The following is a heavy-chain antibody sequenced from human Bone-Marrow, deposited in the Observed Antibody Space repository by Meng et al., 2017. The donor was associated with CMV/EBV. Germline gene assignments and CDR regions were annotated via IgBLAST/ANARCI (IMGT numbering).Heavy chain of an antibody. D-gene: IGHD6-19*01. V-gene: IGHV4-39*01. CDR1: GGSISSSSYY. CDR3: ARRGAVASVDY. J-gene: IGHJ4*02. Sequence: GSLRLSCTVSGGSISSSSYYWGWIRQPPGKGLEWIGSIYYSGSTYYNPSLKSRVTISVDTSKNQFSLKLSSVTAADTAVYYCARRGAVASVDYWDQGTLDTVSS. CDR2: IYYSGST.